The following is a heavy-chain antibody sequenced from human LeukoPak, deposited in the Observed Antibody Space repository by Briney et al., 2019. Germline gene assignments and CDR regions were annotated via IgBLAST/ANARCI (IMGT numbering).Heavy chain of an antibody. D-gene: IGHD6-19*01. CDR2: ISASSTYI. Sequence: GSLRLSCAGAGFTFSTYSMNWVRQAPGKGLEWVSSISASSTYIYYADSVKGRFTVSRDNAENSLYLQMNSLRAKDTAVYYCARGRAVAGSYYFDYWGQGALVTVSS. V-gene: IGHV3-21*01. J-gene: IGHJ4*02. CDR3: ARGRAVAGSYYFDY. CDR1: GFTFSTYS.